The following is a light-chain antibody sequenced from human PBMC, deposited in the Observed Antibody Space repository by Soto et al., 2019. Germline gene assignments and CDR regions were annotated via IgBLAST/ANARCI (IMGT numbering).Light chain of an antibody. CDR2: GAS. J-gene: IGKJ5*01. CDR1: QSVSSRS. Sequence: EIVMTQSPATLSLSPGERATLSCRASQSVSSRSLAWYQQKPGQTPRLLVYGASSRATGIPDRFSGSGSGTDFTLTISRLEPEDFAVYYCQQHGTSPITFGQGTRLEIK. CDR3: QQHGTSPIT. V-gene: IGKV3-20*01.